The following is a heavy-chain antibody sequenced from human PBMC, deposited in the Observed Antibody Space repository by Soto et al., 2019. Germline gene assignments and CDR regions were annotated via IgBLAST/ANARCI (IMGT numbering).Heavy chain of an antibody. Sequence: VQLLESGGGLVQPGGSRRLSCAASGFTFRGYVISWFRQTPGKGLEWVSDISGSGDNANYGDSVKGRFIISRDDPKKTVYLQMNSLRAEDTAVYYCAKTREVRGVGPEDWGPGTLVAVSS. D-gene: IGHD3-10*01. CDR2: ISGSGDNA. J-gene: IGHJ4*02. CDR3: AKTREVRGVGPED. V-gene: IGHV3-23*01. CDR1: GFTFRGYV.